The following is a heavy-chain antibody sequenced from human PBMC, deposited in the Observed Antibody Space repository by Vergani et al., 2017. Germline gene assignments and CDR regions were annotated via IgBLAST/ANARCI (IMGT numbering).Heavy chain of an antibody. V-gene: IGHV3-11*01. D-gene: IGHD6-6*01. CDR1: GFTFSDYY. CDR3: ARGVRRYSSSSWDWFDP. Sequence: QVQLVESGGGLVRPGGSLRLSCAASGFTFSDYYMSWIRQAPGKGLEWVSYISSSGSTIYYAVSVKGRFTISRDNAKNSLYLQMNSLRAEDTAMYYCARGVRRYSSSSWDWFDPWGQGTLVTVSS. CDR2: ISSSGSTI. J-gene: IGHJ5*02.